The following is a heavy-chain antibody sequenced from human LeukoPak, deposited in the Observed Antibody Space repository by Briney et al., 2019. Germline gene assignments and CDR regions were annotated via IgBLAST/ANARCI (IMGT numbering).Heavy chain of an antibody. J-gene: IGHJ4*02. CDR3: ARYDVWGSYRAFDY. CDR2: MYHSGST. Sequence: SETLSLTCAVYGGSFSGYYWSWIRQPPGKGLEWIGTMYHSGSTYYNPSLKSRVTISVDTSKNQYSLKLSSVTAADTAVYYCARYDVWGSYRAFDYWGQGTLVTVSS. D-gene: IGHD3-16*02. CDR1: GGSFSGYY. V-gene: IGHV4-34*01.